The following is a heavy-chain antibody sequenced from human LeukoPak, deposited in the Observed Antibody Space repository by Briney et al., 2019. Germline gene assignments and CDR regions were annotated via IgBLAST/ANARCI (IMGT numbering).Heavy chain of an antibody. CDR3: ASRGRGGSAANYYYYMDV. J-gene: IGHJ6*03. V-gene: IGHV1-69*05. CDR1: GGTFSSYA. CDR2: IIPIFGTA. Sequence: GASVKVSFKASGGTFSSYAISWVRQAPGQGLEWMGRIIPIFGTANYAQKFQGRVTITTDESTSTAYMEMSSLRSEDTAVYYSASRGRGGSAANYYYYMDVWGKGTTVTVSS. D-gene: IGHD3-10*01.